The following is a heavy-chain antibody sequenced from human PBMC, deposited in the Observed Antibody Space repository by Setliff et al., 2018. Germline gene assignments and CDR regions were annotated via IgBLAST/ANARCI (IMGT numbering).Heavy chain of an antibody. CDR3: ARLPARRRYYYYMDV. V-gene: IGHV1-69*13. CDR2: IIPIFGTA. J-gene: IGHJ6*03. Sequence: SVKVSCKASGYTFTGYYIHWVRQAPGQGLEWMGGIIPIFGTANYAQKFQGRVTITADESTSTVFMELSSLRSADTAVYYCARLPARRRYYYYMDVWGGGTTVTVSS. CDR1: GYTFTGYY. D-gene: IGHD6-6*01.